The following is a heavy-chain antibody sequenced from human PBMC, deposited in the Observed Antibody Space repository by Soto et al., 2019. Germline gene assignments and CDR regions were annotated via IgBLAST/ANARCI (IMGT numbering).Heavy chain of an antibody. Sequence: QVQLVESGGGVVQPGRSLRLSCAASGFTFSSYGMHWVRQAPGKGLEWVAVISYDGSNKYYADSVKGRFTISRDNSKNTLYLQMNSLRAEDTAVYYADVDTAMVGYYGMDVWGQGTTVTVSS. CDR3: DVDTAMVGYYGMDV. CDR2: ISYDGSNK. CDR1: GFTFSSYG. V-gene: IGHV3-30*03. D-gene: IGHD5-18*01. J-gene: IGHJ6*02.